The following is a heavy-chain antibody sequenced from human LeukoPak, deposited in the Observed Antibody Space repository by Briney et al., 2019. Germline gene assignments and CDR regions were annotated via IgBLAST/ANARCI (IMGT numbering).Heavy chain of an antibody. D-gene: IGHD6-19*01. CDR2: IRYDGSNK. Sequence: PGGSLRLSCAASGFTVSSNYMSWVRQAPGKGLEWVAFIRYDGSNKYYADSVKGRFTISRDNSKNTLYLQMNSLRAEDTAVYYCAKSGGGYSSGWFYWGQGTLVTVSS. CDR1: GFTVSSNY. J-gene: IGHJ4*02. CDR3: AKSGGGYSSGWFY. V-gene: IGHV3-30*02.